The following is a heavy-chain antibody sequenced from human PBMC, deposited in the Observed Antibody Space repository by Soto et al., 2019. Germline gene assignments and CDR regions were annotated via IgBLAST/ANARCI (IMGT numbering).Heavy chain of an antibody. CDR3: ARTQQWLVFGGWFDP. CDR1: GFTFSSYA. D-gene: IGHD6-19*01. Sequence: QVQLVESGGGVVQPGRSLRLSCAASGFTFSSYAMHWVRQAPGKGLEWVAVISYDGSNKYYADSVKGRFTISRDNSKNTLYLQMNSLRAEDTAMYYCARTQQWLVFGGWFDPWGQGTLVTVSS. V-gene: IGHV3-30-3*01. CDR2: ISYDGSNK. J-gene: IGHJ5*02.